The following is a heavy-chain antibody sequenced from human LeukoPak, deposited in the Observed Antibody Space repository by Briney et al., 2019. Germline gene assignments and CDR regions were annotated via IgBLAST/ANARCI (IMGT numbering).Heavy chain of an antibody. Sequence: KASETLSLTCTVSGGFISTYYWSWIRQPPGKGLEWIGYVYYSGSTNYNPSLKSRVTISVDTSKNQFSLKLSSVTAADTAVYYCARAKTGTTWGGTFDIWGQGTVVTVSS. CDR1: GGFISTYY. D-gene: IGHD1-7*01. V-gene: IGHV4-59*01. CDR2: VYYSGST. J-gene: IGHJ3*02. CDR3: ARAKTGTTWGGTFDI.